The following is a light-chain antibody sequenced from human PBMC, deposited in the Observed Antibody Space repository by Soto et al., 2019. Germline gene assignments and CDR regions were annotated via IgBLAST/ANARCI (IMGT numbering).Light chain of an antibody. Sequence: DIVMTQSPDSLAVSLGERATINCKSSQSVLYSSNNKNYLAWYQQKPGQPPKLLIYWASTRESGVPDRFSGSGSGTDFTLTISSLQAEDVAVYYCPQYYSPPLTFGHVTKVEIK. V-gene: IGKV4-1*01. CDR2: WAS. J-gene: IGKJ1*01. CDR3: PQYYSPPLT. CDR1: QSVLYSSNNKNY.